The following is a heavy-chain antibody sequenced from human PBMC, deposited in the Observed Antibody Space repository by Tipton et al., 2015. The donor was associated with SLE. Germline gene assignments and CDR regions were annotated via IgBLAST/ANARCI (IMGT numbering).Heavy chain of an antibody. J-gene: IGHJ4*02. D-gene: IGHD3-10*01. CDR2: ISSSSSTI. CDR1: GFTFSSYS. Sequence: SLRLSCAASGFTFSSYSMNWVRQAPGKGLEWVSYISSSSSTIYYADSVKGRFTISRDNAKNSLYLQMNSLRAEDTAVYYCARGPAPMVRGVIITYFDYWGQGTLVTVSS. CDR3: ARGPAPMVRGVIITYFDY. V-gene: IGHV3-48*01.